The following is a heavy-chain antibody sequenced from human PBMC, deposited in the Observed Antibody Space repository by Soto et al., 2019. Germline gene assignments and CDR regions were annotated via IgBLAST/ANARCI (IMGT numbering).Heavy chain of an antibody. CDR3: ARDYGDY. D-gene: IGHD4-17*01. CDR1: GFTFSSYA. J-gene: IGHJ4*02. V-gene: IGHV3-30-3*01. Sequence: QVQLVESGGGVVQPGRSLRLSCAASGFTFSSYAMHWVRQAPGKGLEWVAVISYDGSNKYYADSVKGRFTISRDNSKNTLYLQMNSRRAEDTAVYYCARDYGDYWGQGTLVTVSS. CDR2: ISYDGSNK.